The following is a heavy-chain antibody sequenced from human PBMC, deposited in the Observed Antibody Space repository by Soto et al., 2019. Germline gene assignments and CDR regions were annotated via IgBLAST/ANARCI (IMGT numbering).Heavy chain of an antibody. Sequence: QVQLVESGGGVVQPGGSLRLSCAASGFTFSSYAMHWVRQAPGKGLEWVAVISYDGSNKYYADSVKGRFTISRDNSKNTLYLQMNSLRDEDTAVYYCARDGYCSSTSCRNNWFDPWGQGTLVTVS. D-gene: IGHD2-2*01. CDR3: ARDGYCSSTSCRNNWFDP. J-gene: IGHJ5*02. CDR2: ISYDGSNK. V-gene: IGHV3-30-3*01. CDR1: GFTFSSYA.